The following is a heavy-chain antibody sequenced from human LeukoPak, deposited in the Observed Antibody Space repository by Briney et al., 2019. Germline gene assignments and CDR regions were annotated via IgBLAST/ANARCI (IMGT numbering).Heavy chain of an antibody. CDR3: ARAFLGYDISGYSAGGDY. CDR1: GFTFSSNY. J-gene: IGHJ4*02. V-gene: IGHV3-66*01. D-gene: IGHD3-22*01. Sequence: PGGSLRLSCAASGFTFSSNYMSWVRQAPGKGLEWVSDIYRGGSTYYADSVKGRFTISRDNSKNTLYLQMNSLRAEDTAVYYCARAFLGYDISGYSAGGDYWGQGTLVTVSS. CDR2: IYRGGST.